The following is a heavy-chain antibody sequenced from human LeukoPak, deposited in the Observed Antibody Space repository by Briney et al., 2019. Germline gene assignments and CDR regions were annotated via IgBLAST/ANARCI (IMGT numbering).Heavy chain of an antibody. CDR3: ARDPLFYGVLPDY. CDR2: ISGSGGST. Sequence: PGGSLRLSWAASGFTFSSYAMSWVRQAPGKGLEWVSAISGSGGSTYYADSVKGRFTISRDNSKNTLYLQMNSLRAEDTAVYYCARDPLFYGVLPDYWGQGTLVTVSS. J-gene: IGHJ4*02. D-gene: IGHD4-17*01. CDR1: GFTFSSYA. V-gene: IGHV3-23*01.